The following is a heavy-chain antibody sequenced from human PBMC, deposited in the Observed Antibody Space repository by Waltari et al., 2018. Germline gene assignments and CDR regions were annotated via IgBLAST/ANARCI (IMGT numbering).Heavy chain of an antibody. CDR1: GFNFNMST. J-gene: IGHJ4*01. CDR2: IRSKINNDAT. V-gene: IGHV3-73*02. Sequence: EVHLVESGGGLVQPGGSLKISCAASGFNFNMSTIHWVRQAPGKGLEGIGGIRSKINNDATAYGASVKDRFSISRDDSRNTAFLEMNSLKTDDSAVYYCAKQKTGGANDFWGQGTLVTVST. CDR3: AKQKTGGANDF. D-gene: IGHD3-16*01.